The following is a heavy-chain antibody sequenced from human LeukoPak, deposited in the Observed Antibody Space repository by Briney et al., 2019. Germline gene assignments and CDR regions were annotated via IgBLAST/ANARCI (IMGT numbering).Heavy chain of an antibody. CDR2: ISSSSSYI. Sequence: SGGSLRLSCAASGFTFSSYSMNWVRQAPGKGLGWVSSISSSSSYIYYAASVKGRFTISRDNAKNSLYLQRSSLRAEETAVYYCARDPPIYSGSYYADYWGQGTLVTVSS. CDR3: ARDPPIYSGSYYADY. CDR1: GFTFSSYS. J-gene: IGHJ4*02. D-gene: IGHD1-26*01. V-gene: IGHV3-21*01.